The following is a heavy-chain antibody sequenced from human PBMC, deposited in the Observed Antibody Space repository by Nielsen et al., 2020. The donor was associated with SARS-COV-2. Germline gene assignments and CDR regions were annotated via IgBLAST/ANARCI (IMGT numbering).Heavy chain of an antibody. CDR1: GYTFTTYS. Sequence: SVKVSCKTSGYTFTTYSINWVRQAPGQGLEWMGGIIPIFGTANYAQKFQGRVTITADESTSTAYMELSSLRSEDTAVYYCARVGNTVTEDYWGQGTLVNVSS. J-gene: IGHJ4*02. V-gene: IGHV1-69*13. CDR3: ARVGNTVTEDY. D-gene: IGHD4-17*01. CDR2: IIPIFGTA.